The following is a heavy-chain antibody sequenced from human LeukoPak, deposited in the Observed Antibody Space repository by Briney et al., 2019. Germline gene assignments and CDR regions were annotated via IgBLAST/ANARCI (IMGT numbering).Heavy chain of an antibody. D-gene: IGHD6-13*01. J-gene: IGHJ4*02. CDR1: GYTFTSYA. V-gene: IGHV1-2*02. CDR2: INPNSGGT. Sequence: GASVKVSCKASGYTFTSYAMNWVRQAPGQGLEWMGWINPNSGGTNYAQKFQGRVTMTRDTSISTAYMELSRLRSDDTAVYHCARSFQQAIDYWGQGTLVTVSS. CDR3: ARSFQQAIDY.